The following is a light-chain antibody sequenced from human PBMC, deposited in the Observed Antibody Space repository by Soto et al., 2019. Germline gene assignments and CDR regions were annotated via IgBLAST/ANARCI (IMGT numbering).Light chain of an antibody. CDR2: WAS. V-gene: IGKV4-1*01. CDR3: QQYYSTPWT. Sequence: DIVMTQSPDSLAVSLGERATINCKSSQSVLYSSNNKNYLACYQQKPGQPPKLLIYWASTRESGVPDRFSDSGSGTDFTLTISSLQAEDVAVYYCQQYYSTPWTFGQGTKVEIK. J-gene: IGKJ1*01. CDR1: QSVLYSSNNKNY.